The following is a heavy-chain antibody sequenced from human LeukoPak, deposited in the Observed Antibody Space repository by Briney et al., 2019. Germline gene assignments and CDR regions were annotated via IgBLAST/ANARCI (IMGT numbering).Heavy chain of an antibody. D-gene: IGHD4-11*01. CDR3: ARDYGNVDY. Sequence: PGGSLRLSCAASGFTFDDYAMHWVRQAPGKGLEWVSGISWNSGSIGYADSVKGRFTISRDNAKNSLYLQMNSLRAEDTALYYCARDYGNVDYWGQGTLVTVSS. J-gene: IGHJ4*02. CDR2: ISWNSGSI. V-gene: IGHV3-9*01. CDR1: GFTFDDYA.